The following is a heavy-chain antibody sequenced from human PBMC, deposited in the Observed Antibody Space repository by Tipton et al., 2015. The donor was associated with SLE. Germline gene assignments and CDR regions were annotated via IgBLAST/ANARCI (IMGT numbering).Heavy chain of an antibody. CDR3: ARGVAYYYDSGALDI. V-gene: IGHV3-23*01. Sequence: GSLRLSCRASGFIFSAYAMTWVRQAPGKGLEWVSSIGRTGVNTYYTDSVQGRFTISRDNSKNTLYLQIDSLRADDTAVYYCARGVAYYYDSGALDIWGQGTMVTVSS. D-gene: IGHD3-22*01. CDR1: GFIFSAYA. CDR2: IGRTGVNT. J-gene: IGHJ3*02.